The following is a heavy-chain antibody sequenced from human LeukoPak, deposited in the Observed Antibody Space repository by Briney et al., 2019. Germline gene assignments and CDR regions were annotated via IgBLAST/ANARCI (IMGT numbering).Heavy chain of an antibody. J-gene: IGHJ6*03. V-gene: IGHV4-59*12. CDR2: FYYSGNT. CDR3: ARGVAVAGTFRYMDV. CDR1: GDSISSYY. Sequence: SETLSLTCIVSGDSISSYYWSWLRQSPGRGLECIGYFYYSGNTNYNPSLKSRVTMSVDMSKNQFSLKLSSVTAADTAVYYCARGVAVAGTFRYMDVWGKGTTVTVSS. D-gene: IGHD6-19*01.